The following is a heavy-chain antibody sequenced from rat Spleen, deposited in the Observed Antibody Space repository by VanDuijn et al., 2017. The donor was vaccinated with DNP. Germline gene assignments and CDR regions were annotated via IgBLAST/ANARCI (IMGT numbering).Heavy chain of an antibody. V-gene: IGHV5-7*01. Sequence: EVQLVESGGGLVQPGRSLKLSCEASGFTLSDYNMAWVRQAPKKGLEWVATISCDGSDTYYRDSVKGRFTISRDNARSTLYLQMDSLRSEDTATYYWASRPPPTRGPFDYWGQGVMVTVSS. CDR3: ASRPPPTRGPFDY. CDR2: ISCDGSDT. J-gene: IGHJ2*01. CDR1: GFTLSDYN. D-gene: IGHD1-4*01.